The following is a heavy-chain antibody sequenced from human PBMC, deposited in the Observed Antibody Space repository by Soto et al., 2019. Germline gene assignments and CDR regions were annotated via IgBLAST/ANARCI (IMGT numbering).Heavy chain of an antibody. J-gene: IGHJ4*02. CDR3: ARVRSGLTYKRYFDY. V-gene: IGHV4-34*01. CDR1: GGSFSGYY. Sequence: PSETLSLTCAVYGGSFSGYYWSWIRQPPGKGLEWIGEINHSGSTNYNPSLKSRVTISVDTSKNQFSLKLSSVTAADTAVYYCARVRSGLTYKRYFDYWGQGTLVTVSS. CDR2: INHSGST. D-gene: IGHD3-22*01.